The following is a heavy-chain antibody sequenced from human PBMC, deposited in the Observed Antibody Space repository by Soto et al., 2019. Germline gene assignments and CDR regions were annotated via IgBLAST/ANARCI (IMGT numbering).Heavy chain of an antibody. J-gene: IGHJ4*02. Sequence: LSLTCAVYGGSFSGYYWTWIRQPPGKGLEWIGEINHRGRTKYNPSLKSRVTISVDTSKNQFSLNLSSVTAADTAVYYCARGQDFWSGYPFDYWGPGTLVTVS. CDR3: ARGQDFWSGYPFDY. CDR1: GGSFSGYY. CDR2: INHRGRT. V-gene: IGHV4-34*01. D-gene: IGHD3-3*01.